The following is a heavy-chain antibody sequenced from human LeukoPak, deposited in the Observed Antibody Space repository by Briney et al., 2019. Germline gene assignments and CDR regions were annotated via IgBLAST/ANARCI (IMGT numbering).Heavy chain of an antibody. V-gene: IGHV1-18*04. D-gene: IGHD6-19*01. CDR1: GYILSSYN. Sequence: GASVKVSCKASGYILSSYNMHWVRQAPGQGLEWMGWISAYNGNTNYAQKLQGRVTMTTDTSTSTAYMELRSLRSDDTAVYYCARSGWYGGYFDYWGQGTLVTVSS. CDR3: ARSGWYGGYFDY. CDR2: ISAYNGNT. J-gene: IGHJ4*02.